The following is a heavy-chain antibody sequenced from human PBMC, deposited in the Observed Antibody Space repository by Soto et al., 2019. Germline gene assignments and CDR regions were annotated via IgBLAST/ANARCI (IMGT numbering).Heavy chain of an antibody. CDR1: GDSITSNNHY. J-gene: IGHJ4*02. CDR2: VYSRGST. D-gene: IGHD4-17*01. V-gene: IGHV4-39*01. Sequence: SETLSLTCTVSGDSITSNNHYWVWIRQPPGKGLEWIGAVYSRGSTYYNPSLKSRVSMSVDTSKNQFSLNVSSVTAADTALYFCARQYTVPVSLLDYWGLGTLVTVSS. CDR3: ARQYTVPVSLLDY.